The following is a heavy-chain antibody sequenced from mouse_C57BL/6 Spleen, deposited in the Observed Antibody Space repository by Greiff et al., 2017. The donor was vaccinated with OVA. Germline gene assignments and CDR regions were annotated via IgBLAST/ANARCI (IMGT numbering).Heavy chain of an antibody. CDR2: IYPGSGNT. Sequence: QVQLQQSGAELVRPGASVKLSCKASGYTFTDYYINWVKQRPGQGLEWIARIYPGSGNTYYNEKFKGKATLTAEKSSSTAYMQLSSLTSEDSAVYFCAREEDEGFAYWGQGTLVTVSA. CDR3: AREEDEGFAY. V-gene: IGHV1-76*01. J-gene: IGHJ3*01. CDR1: GYTFTDYY.